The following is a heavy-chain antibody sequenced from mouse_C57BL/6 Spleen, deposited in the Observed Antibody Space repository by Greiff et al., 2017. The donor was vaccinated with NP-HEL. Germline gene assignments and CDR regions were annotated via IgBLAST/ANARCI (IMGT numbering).Heavy chain of an antibody. CDR2: IHPNSGST. Sequence: VQLQQPGAELVKPGASVKLSCKASGYTFTSYWMHWVKQRPGQGLEWIGMIHPNSGSTNYNEKFKSKATLTVDKSSSTAYMQLSSLTSEDSAVYYCARGGGYYVGAMDYWGQGTSVTVSS. V-gene: IGHV1-64*01. CDR1: GYTFTSYW. D-gene: IGHD2-3*01. CDR3: ARGGGYYVGAMDY. J-gene: IGHJ4*01.